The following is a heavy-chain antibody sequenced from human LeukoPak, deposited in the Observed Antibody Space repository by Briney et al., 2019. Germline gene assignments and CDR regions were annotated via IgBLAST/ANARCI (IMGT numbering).Heavy chain of an antibody. D-gene: IGHD3-9*01. J-gene: IGHJ4*02. CDR2: ICYSGST. V-gene: IGHV4-39*01. CDR1: GGSISSSSYY. Sequence: SETLSLTCTVSGGSISSSSYYWGWIRQPPGKGLEWIGSICYSGSTYYNPSLKSRVTISVDTSKNQFSLKLSSVTAADTAVYYCARLPTPYYDILTGYFGVYWGQGTLVTVSS. CDR3: ARLPTPYYDILTGYFGVY.